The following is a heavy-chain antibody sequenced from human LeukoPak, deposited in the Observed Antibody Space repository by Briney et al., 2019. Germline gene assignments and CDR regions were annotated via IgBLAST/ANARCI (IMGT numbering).Heavy chain of an antibody. CDR1: GFTFDDYA. Sequence: GRSLRLSCAASGFTFDDYAMHWVRQAPGKGLERVSGISWNSGSIGYADSVKGRFTISRDNAKNSLYLQMNSLRAEDTALYYCAKGDSSAPWGWFDPWGQGTLVTVSS. V-gene: IGHV3-9*01. J-gene: IGHJ5*02. D-gene: IGHD3-22*01. CDR2: ISWNSGSI. CDR3: AKGDSSAPWGWFDP.